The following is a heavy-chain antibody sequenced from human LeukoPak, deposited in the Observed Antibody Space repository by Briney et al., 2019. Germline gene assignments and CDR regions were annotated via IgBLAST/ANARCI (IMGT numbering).Heavy chain of an antibody. Sequence: SETLSLTCAVSVDSISSDNWWTWVRQPPGKGLEWIGQIYHSGNTNYNPSLKSRVNISVDKSKNQFSLNLISVTAADTAAYYCVRAPADCRGGICHYYLDLWGRGTRVTVSS. CDR2: IYHSGNT. CDR1: VDSISSDNW. CDR3: VRAPADCRGGICHYYLDL. V-gene: IGHV4-4*02. J-gene: IGHJ2*01. D-gene: IGHD2-15*01.